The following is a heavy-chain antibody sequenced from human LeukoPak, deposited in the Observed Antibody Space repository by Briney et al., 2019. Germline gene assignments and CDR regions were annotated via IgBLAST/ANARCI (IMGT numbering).Heavy chain of an antibody. Sequence: SETLSLTCTVSGGSISSYYWTWIRQPPGKGLEWIGYIFYTGSTNYNPSLKSRVTISVDTSKNQFSLKLSSVTAADTAVYYCARGFVGVKYGMDVWGQGTTVTVSS. CDR3: ARGFVGVKYGMDV. J-gene: IGHJ6*02. V-gene: IGHV4-59*12. CDR1: GGSISSYY. D-gene: IGHD4/OR15-4a*01. CDR2: IFYTGST.